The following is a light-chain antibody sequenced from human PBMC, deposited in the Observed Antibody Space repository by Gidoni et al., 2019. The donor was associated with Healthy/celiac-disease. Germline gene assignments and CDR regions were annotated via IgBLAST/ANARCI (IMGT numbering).Light chain of an antibody. V-gene: IGLV1-44*01. CDR3: AAWDDSLNGWV. CDR2: SNN. Sequence: QSVRTQPPSESGTPGQRVTISCSGSSSNIGSNTVNWYQQLPGTAPKLLIYSNNQRPSGVPDRFSGSKSGTSASLAISGLQSEDEADYYCAAWDDSLNGWVFGGGTKLTVL. CDR1: SSNIGSNT. J-gene: IGLJ3*02.